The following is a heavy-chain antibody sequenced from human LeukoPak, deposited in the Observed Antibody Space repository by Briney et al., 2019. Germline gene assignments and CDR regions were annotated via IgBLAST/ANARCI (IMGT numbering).Heavy chain of an antibody. D-gene: IGHD5-24*01. CDR1: GGSISSYNHH. Sequence: PSETLSLTCSVSGGSISSYNHHWDWIRQPPGNGLEWIGSIHHSGVTYSNPSLRSRRTLSVDMSKNHFSLNLSSVTAADTAVYYCARRDNSFDSWGPGTLVTVSS. CDR2: IHHSGVT. J-gene: IGHJ4*02. V-gene: IGHV4-39*02. CDR3: ARRDNSFDS.